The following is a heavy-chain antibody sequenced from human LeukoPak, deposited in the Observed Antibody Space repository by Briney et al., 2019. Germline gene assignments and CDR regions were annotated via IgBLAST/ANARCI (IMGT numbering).Heavy chain of an antibody. D-gene: IGHD2-2*01. CDR3: ARGLGYCSSTSCYYYGMDV. Sequence: GGSLRLSCAASGFTFSSYWMHWVRQAPGKGLVWVSRINSDGSSTSYADSVKGRFTISRDNAKNTLYLQMNSLRAEDTAVYYCARGLGYCSSTSCYYYGMDVWGQGTTVTVSS. CDR2: INSDGSST. J-gene: IGHJ6*02. CDR1: GFTFSSYW. V-gene: IGHV3-74*01.